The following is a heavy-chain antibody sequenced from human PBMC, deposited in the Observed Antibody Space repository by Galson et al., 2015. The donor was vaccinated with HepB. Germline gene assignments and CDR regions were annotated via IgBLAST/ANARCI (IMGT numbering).Heavy chain of an antibody. J-gene: IGHJ4*02. V-gene: IGHV1-18*04. CDR3: AREGGRYGSGWSGPKEIDY. D-gene: IGHD6-19*01. CDR1: GYTFASYG. Sequence: SVKVSCKGSGYTFASYGFIWVRQAPGQGLEWMGRISGHNGYTNYAQKFQGRVTLTTQTSRGTAYMELRRLTFDDTAVYYCAREGGRYGSGWSGPKEIDYWGQGSVVSVSS. CDR2: ISGHNGYT.